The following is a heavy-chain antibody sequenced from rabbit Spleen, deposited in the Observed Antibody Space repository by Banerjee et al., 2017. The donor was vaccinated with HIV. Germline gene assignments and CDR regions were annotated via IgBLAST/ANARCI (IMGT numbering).Heavy chain of an antibody. CDR1: GFSFNNYYY. D-gene: IGHD1-1*01. CDR2: IYTGGSGGI. J-gene: IGHJ6*01. CDR3: ARDTSNSFSTCGMDL. Sequence: QSLEESGGDLVKPGASLTLTCTASGFSFNNYYYIYCVRQAPGKGRGLSGCIYTGGSGGIYYERWGKGRFTITKTSSATVTLQMTSLTAADAATYFCARDTSNSFSTCGMDLWGQGTLVTVS. V-gene: IGHV1S40*01.